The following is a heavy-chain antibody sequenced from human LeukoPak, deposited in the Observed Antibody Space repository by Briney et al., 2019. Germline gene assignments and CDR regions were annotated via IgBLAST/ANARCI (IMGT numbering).Heavy chain of an antibody. V-gene: IGHV4-59*01. CDR1: GGSIDNYY. D-gene: IGHD6-19*01. CDR2: IYYTGST. Sequence: SETLSVTCTGSGGSIDNYYWSWIRQPPGEGLEWIGYIYYTGSTNYNPSLKSLVTISLDTSKKQFSLKLSSVTAADTVVYYCARRQAVAAFDNWGQGTLVTVSS. J-gene: IGHJ4*02. CDR3: ARRQAVAAFDN.